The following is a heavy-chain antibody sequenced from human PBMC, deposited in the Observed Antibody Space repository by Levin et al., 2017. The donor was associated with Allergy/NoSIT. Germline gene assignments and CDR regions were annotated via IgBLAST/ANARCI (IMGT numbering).Heavy chain of an antibody. Sequence: SETLSLTCTVSGGSISSGDYYWSWIRQPPGKGLEWIGYIYYSGTTYYNPSLKSRVTISLDTSKNQFSLRLTSVTAADTAVYYCARDPRGRLWFGEPRQDIWFDPWGQGTLVTVSS. CDR2: IYYSGTT. CDR3: ARDPRGRLWFGEPRQDIWFDP. V-gene: IGHV4-30-4*01. CDR1: GGSISSGDYY. J-gene: IGHJ5*02. D-gene: IGHD3-10*01.